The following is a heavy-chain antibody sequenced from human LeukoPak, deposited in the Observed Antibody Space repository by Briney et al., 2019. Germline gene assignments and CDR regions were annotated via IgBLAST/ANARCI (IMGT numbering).Heavy chain of an antibody. CDR3: ARDYSTSSWDK. V-gene: IGHV1-2*02. D-gene: IGHD6-13*01. CDR2: INTNSGGT. Sequence: GASVKVSCKASGYTLNIHHIQWVRQAPGQGLEWMGWINTNSGGTTYSQKFQDRITMTRDPSITTAYMELSSLRSDDTAVYYCARDYSTSSWDKWGQGTLVTVSS. CDR1: GYTLNIHH. J-gene: IGHJ4*02.